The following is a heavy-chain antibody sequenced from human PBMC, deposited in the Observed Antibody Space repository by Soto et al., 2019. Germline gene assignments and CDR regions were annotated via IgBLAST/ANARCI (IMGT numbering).Heavy chain of an antibody. V-gene: IGHV4-59*01. CDR3: AGEGGWGKTYEGSGYFDL. J-gene: IGHJ2*01. D-gene: IGHD3-22*01. Sequence: QVQLQESGPGLVKPSETLSLTCSVSGDSINGYYWSWIRQPPGKGLEWIGYIFYTGGTNYKPSLQRRVTISVQRSKNQVSLKLSSVTAADTAVYYCAGEGGWGKTYEGSGYFDLWGRGTLVTVSS. CDR2: IFYTGGT. CDR1: GDSINGYY.